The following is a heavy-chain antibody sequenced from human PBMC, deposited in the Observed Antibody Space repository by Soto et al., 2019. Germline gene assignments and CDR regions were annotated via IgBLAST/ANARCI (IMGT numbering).Heavy chain of an antibody. V-gene: IGHV4-34*01. Sequence: SETLSLTCAVYGGSFSGYYWSWIRQPPGKGLEWIGEINHSGSTNYNPSLKSRVTISVDTSKNQFSLKLSSVTAADTAVYYCARATFGGVISWGQGTLVTVSS. D-gene: IGHD3-16*02. CDR3: ARATFGGVIS. CDR1: GGSFSGYY. CDR2: INHSGST. J-gene: IGHJ5*02.